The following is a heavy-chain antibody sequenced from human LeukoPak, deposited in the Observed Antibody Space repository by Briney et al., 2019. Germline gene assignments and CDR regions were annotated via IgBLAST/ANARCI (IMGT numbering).Heavy chain of an antibody. CDR1: GGTFSSYA. J-gene: IGHJ6*03. Sequence: SVKVSCKASGGTFSSYAISWVRQAPGQGLEWMGGIIPIFGTANYAQKFQGRVTITADESASTAYMELSSLRSEDTAVYYCAAVQGYYYYMDVWGKGTTVTISS. CDR2: IIPIFGTA. CDR3: AAVQGYYYYMDV. V-gene: IGHV1-69*13.